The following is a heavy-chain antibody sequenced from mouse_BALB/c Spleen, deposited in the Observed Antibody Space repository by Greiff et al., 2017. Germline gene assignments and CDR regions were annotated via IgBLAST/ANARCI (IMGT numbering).Heavy chain of an antibody. CDR1: GFNIKDTY. J-gene: IGHJ4*01. CDR3: ARGNYGAMDY. CDR2: IDPANGNT. V-gene: IGHV14-3*02. Sequence: VQLQQSGAELVKPGASVKLSCTASGFNIKDTYMHWVKQRPEQGLEWIGRIDPANGNTKYDPKFQGKATITADTSSNTAYLQLSSLTSEDTAVYYCARGNYGAMDYWGEGTSVTDSP. D-gene: IGHD2-1*01.